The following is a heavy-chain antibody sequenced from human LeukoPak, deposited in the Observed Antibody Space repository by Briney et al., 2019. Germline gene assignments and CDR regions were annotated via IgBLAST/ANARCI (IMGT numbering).Heavy chain of an antibody. V-gene: IGHV3-23*01. CDR3: ARGAVGDKTFDI. D-gene: IGHD1-26*01. Sequence: GGSLRLSCAASGFTFSSYALTWVRQAPGKGLEWVSTISGSGANTYYADSVKGRFTISRDNSKNTLYVQLNSLRAEDTAIFYCARGAVGDKTFDIWGQGTMVTVSS. J-gene: IGHJ3*02. CDR2: ISGSGANT. CDR1: GFTFSSYA.